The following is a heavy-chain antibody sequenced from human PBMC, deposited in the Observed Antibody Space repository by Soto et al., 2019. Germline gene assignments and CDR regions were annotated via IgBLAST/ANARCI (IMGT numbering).Heavy chain of an antibody. J-gene: IGHJ5*01. Sequence: PGGSLRLSCAASGFTFSNYAMSWVRQAPGKGLEWVSSISASGGRTYYADSSKGRFTISRDNSKNTLYLHMSSLRAEDTALYYCAKDLVVVSAIFDSCGRGPLGTVSS. CDR3: AKDLVVVSAIFDS. D-gene: IGHD2-21*02. V-gene: IGHV3-23*01. CDR1: GFTFSNYA. CDR2: ISASGGRT.